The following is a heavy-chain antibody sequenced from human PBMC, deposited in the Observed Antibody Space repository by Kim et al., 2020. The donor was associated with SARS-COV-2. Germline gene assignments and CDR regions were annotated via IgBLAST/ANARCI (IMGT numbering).Heavy chain of an antibody. J-gene: IGHJ4*02. D-gene: IGHD3-10*01. CDR3: ARANSGTGNFDY. Sequence: NSNPPLKSRLILSVDTSKNQVSLTLRSVTAADTAVYFCARANSGTGNFDYWGQGALVTVSS. V-gene: IGHV4-4*07.